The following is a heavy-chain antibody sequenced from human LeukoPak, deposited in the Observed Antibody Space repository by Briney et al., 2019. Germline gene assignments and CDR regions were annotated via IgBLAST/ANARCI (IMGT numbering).Heavy chain of an antibody. J-gene: IGHJ5*02. V-gene: IGHV3-30*18. Sequence: GGSLRLSCAASGFTFSSYGMHWVRQAPGKGLEWVAVISYDGSNKYYADSVKGRFTISRDNSKNTLYLQMNSLRAEDTAVYYCAKGLGSSWINWFDPWGQGTLVTFSS. CDR2: ISYDGSNK. CDR3: AKGLGSSWINWFDP. D-gene: IGHD6-13*01. CDR1: GFTFSSYG.